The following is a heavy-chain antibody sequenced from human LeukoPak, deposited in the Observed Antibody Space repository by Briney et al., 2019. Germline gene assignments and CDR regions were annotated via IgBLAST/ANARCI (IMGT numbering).Heavy chain of an antibody. V-gene: IGHV1-18*01. D-gene: IGHD6-13*01. Sequence: ASVRVSCTASGSTFTSYGISWVRQAPGQGLEWMGWISAYNGNTNYAQKLQGRVTMTTDTSTRTAYMELRSLRSDDTAVYYCARDPSSRQLVQGAPNWFDPWGQGTLVTVSP. CDR3: ARDPSSRQLVQGAPNWFDP. J-gene: IGHJ5*02. CDR2: ISAYNGNT. CDR1: GSTFTSYG.